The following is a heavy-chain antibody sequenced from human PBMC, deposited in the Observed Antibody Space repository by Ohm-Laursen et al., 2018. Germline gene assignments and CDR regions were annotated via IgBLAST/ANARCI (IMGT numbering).Heavy chain of an antibody. CDR2: ISGSGGTT. CDR1: GFTFSSYA. V-gene: IGHV3-23*01. Sequence: SLRLPCSASGFTFSSYAMTWVRQAPGKGLEWVSGISGSGGTTYHADSVKGRFTISRDNSKNTLYLQMNSLRAEDTAVYYCAKEISWSGYYTAPCDYWGQGTLVTVSS. CDR3: AKEISWSGYYTAPCDY. D-gene: IGHD3-3*01. J-gene: IGHJ4*02.